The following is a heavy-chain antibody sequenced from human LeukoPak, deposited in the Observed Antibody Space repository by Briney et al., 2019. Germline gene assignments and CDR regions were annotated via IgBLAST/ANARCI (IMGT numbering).Heavy chain of an antibody. D-gene: IGHD3-22*01. CDR2: IYTSGST. CDR1: GGSISSYY. V-gene: IGHV4-4*07. J-gene: IGHJ4*02. CDR3: ARGGAYYYDSSGYYYAHQLNY. Sequence: PSEXLSLTCTVSGGSISSYYWSWIRQPAGKGLEWIGRIYTSGSTNYNPSLKSRVTMSVDTSKNQFSLKLSSVTAADTAVYYCARGGAYYYDSSGYYYAHQLNYWGQGTLVTVSS.